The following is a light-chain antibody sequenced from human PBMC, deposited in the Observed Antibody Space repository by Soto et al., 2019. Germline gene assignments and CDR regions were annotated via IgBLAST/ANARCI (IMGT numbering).Light chain of an antibody. J-gene: IGKJ1*01. CDR3: QQYGSSPRT. Sequence: MPRAPSTLSLSKVEPANPRCRASQSVSSNLLAWYQQKPGQAPRLLIYGATNRATGIPDRFSGSGSGTDFTLTISRLEPEDFAVYYCQQYGSSPRTFGQGTNADI. CDR2: GAT. V-gene: IGKV3-20*01. CDR1: QSVSSNL.